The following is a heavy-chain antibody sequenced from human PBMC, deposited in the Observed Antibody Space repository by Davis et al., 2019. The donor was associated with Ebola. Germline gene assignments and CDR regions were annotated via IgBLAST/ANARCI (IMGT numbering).Heavy chain of an antibody. D-gene: IGHD1-26*01. J-gene: IGHJ6*02. V-gene: IGHV1-69*05. Sequence: SVTVSCKASGCTFRSYAISWVRQAPGQGLEWMGWINPFFGTANYAQKFQGRVTITTDESTSTAYMELSSLRSEDTAVYYCARVEWELPEPPYYYYGMDVWGQGTTVTVSS. CDR1: GCTFRSYA. CDR2: INPFFGTA. CDR3: ARVEWELPEPPYYYYGMDV.